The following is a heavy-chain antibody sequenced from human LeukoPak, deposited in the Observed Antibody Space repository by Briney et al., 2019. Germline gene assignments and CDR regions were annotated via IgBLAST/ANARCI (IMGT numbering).Heavy chain of an antibody. J-gene: IGHJ4*02. CDR1: GYSFTNYW. D-gene: IGHD3-3*01. CDR2: IYPGDSDT. CDR3: ARSLYDFWSGYYPTFDY. V-gene: IGHV5-51*01. Sequence: GESLKISCKGSGYSFTNYWIGWVRQMPGKGLEWMGIIYPGDSDTRYSPSFQGQVTISADKSISTAYLQWSSLKASDTAMYYCARSLYDFWSGYYPTFDYWGQGTLVTVSS.